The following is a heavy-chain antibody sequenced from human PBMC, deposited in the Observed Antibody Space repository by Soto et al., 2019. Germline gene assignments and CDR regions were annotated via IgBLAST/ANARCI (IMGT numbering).Heavy chain of an antibody. D-gene: IGHD2-2*02. CDR3: ATSYRDQSRASDYYYGMDV. CDR2: IIPIFGTA. V-gene: IGHV1-69*13. CDR1: GGTFSSYA. J-gene: IGHJ6*02. Sequence: SVKVSCKASGGTFSSYAISWVRQAPGQGLEWMGGIIPIFGTANYAQKFQGRVTITADESTSTAYMELSSLRSEDTAVYYCATSYRDQSRASDYYYGMDVWGQGTTVTASS.